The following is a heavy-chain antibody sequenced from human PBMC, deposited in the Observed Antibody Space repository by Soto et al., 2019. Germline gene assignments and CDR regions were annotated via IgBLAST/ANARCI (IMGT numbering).Heavy chain of an antibody. Sequence: PGGSLRLSCAASGFTFSSSAMHWVRQAPGKGLEWVAIISKDGSNKYYADSVKGRFTISRDNSKNTLYLQMNNLRVEDTAVYYCASDWSGNYYAVGYWGQGTLVTVSS. D-gene: IGHD1-26*01. V-gene: IGHV3-30-3*01. J-gene: IGHJ4*02. CDR3: ASDWSGNYYAVGY. CDR1: GFTFSSSA. CDR2: ISKDGSNK.